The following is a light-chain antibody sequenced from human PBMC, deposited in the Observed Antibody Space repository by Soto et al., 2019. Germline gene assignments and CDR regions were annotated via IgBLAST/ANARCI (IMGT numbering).Light chain of an antibody. CDR1: QSLVYSDGNTY. CDR2: HVS. V-gene: IGKV2-30*01. Sequence: DVVMTQSPLSLPVALGQPASISCRSSQSLVYSDGNTYLAWFHQRPGQSPRRLIHHVSERDSGVPDRFGGSGSGTDFTLIISRVEAEDVGVYYCMQGTDWPPYTFGQGTKLEIK. CDR3: MQGTDWPPYT. J-gene: IGKJ2*01.